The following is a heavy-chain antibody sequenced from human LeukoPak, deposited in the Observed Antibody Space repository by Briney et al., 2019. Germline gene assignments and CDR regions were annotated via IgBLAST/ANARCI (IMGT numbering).Heavy chain of an antibody. CDR2: ISAYNGNT. CDR1: GYTFTSYG. CDR3: ARDPGAGDYDFWSGNFDY. D-gene: IGHD3-3*01. V-gene: IGHV1-18*01. J-gene: IGHJ4*02. Sequence: GASVKVSCKASGYTFTSYGISWVRQAPGQGLEWMGWISAYNGNTNYAQKLQGRVTMTTDTSTSTAYMELRSLRSDDPAVYYCARDPGAGDYDFWSGNFDYWGQGTLVTVSS.